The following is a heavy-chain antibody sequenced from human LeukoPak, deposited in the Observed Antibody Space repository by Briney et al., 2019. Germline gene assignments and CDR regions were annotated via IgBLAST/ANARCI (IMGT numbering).Heavy chain of an antibody. CDR2: IRYDGSNK. V-gene: IGHV3-30*02. Sequence: PGGSLRLSCAASGFTFSSYGMHWVRQAPGKGLEWVAFIRYDGSNKYYADSVKGRFTISRDNSKNTLYLQMNSLRAEDTAVYYCAKYRSGYYDSSGYYYDYWGQGTLVTVSS. CDR3: AKYRSGYYDSSGYYYDY. CDR1: GFTFSSYG. D-gene: IGHD3-22*01. J-gene: IGHJ4*02.